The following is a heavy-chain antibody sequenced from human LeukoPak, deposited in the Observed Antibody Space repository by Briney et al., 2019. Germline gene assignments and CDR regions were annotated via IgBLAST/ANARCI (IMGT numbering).Heavy chain of an antibody. CDR3: ARGPRLYSSSWYGY. CDR1: GGSFSGYY. CDR2: INHSGST. D-gene: IGHD6-13*01. Sequence: SETLSLTCAVYGGSFSGYYWSWIRQPPGKGLEWIGEINHSGSTNYNPSLKSRVTISVDTSKNQFSLKLSSVTAADTAVYYCARGPRLYSSSWYGYWGQGTLVTVSS. J-gene: IGHJ4*02. V-gene: IGHV4-34*01.